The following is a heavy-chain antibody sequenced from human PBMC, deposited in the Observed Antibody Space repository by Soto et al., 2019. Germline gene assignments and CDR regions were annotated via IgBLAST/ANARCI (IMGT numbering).Heavy chain of an antibody. J-gene: IGHJ5*02. Sequence: QVQLVQSGAEVKKPGSSVKVSCKASGGTFSSYTISWVRQAPGQGLEWMGRIIPILGIANYAQKFQGRVMTTADKSTSTAYMELSSLRSEDTALYYCARGGYCSGGSCYWFDPWGQGTLVTVSS. D-gene: IGHD2-15*01. CDR1: GGTFSSYT. CDR2: IIPILGIA. CDR3: ARGGYCSGGSCYWFDP. V-gene: IGHV1-69*02.